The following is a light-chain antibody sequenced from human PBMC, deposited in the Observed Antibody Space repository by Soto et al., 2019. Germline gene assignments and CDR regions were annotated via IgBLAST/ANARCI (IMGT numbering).Light chain of an antibody. V-gene: IGLV1-40*01. CDR3: QYYDSSLSLYV. Sequence: QGVGTQPPSVSGAPGQRVTMSCTGSSSNIGAGYDVNWYQQLPGTAPKVLIYGNRNRPSVVPDRFSGSKSGTSASLAFTGLQAEDAADYCCQYYDSSLSLYVFGTGTKNTV. J-gene: IGLJ1*01. CDR2: GNR. CDR1: SSNIGAGYD.